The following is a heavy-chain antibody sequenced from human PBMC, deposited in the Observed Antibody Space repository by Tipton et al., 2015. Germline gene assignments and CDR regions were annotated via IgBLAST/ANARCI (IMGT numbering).Heavy chain of an antibody. J-gene: IGHJ4*02. D-gene: IGHD2-15*01. V-gene: IGHV4-34*01. Sequence: TLSLTCAVYGGSFSGYYWSWIRQTPGEGLEWIGEINDSGSTNYNPSLKTRVTISGDTSKNQLSLQLNSVTPEDTAVYYCARHYCSGDTCYHFDYWGQGTLVTVSS. CDR1: GGSFSGYY. CDR2: INDSGST. CDR3: ARHYCSGDTCYHFDY.